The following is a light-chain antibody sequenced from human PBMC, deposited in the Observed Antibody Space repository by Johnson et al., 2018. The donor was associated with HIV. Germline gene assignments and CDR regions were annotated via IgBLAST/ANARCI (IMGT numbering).Light chain of an antibody. CDR1: ISNIESYF. CDR2: EDN. V-gene: IGLV1-51*02. Sequence: QSVLTQPPSVSAAPGQRVNISCSGNISNIESYFVSWYQQLPGAAPTLLIYEDNKRPSGIPDRFSGSKSGTSATLGITGLQTGDEADYYCGPWDTSLRVGFFGTGTKVTVL. CDR3: GPWDTSLRVGF. J-gene: IGLJ1*01.